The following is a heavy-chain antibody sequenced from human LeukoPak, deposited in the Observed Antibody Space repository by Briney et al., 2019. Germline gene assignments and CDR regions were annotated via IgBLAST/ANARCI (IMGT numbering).Heavy chain of an antibody. J-gene: IGHJ4*02. D-gene: IGHD3-22*01. Sequence: ASVKVSCKASGYTFTSYGISWVRQAPGQGLEWVGWISAYNGNTNYAQKLQGRVTMTTDTSTSTAYMELRSLRSDDTAVYYCARDSIEYYDSSVLGPDFDYWGQGTLVTVSS. V-gene: IGHV1-18*01. CDR1: GYTFTSYG. CDR3: ARDSIEYYDSSVLGPDFDY. CDR2: ISAYNGNT.